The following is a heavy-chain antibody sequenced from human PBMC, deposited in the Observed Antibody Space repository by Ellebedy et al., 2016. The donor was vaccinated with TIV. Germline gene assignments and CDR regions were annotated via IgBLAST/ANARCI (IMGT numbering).Heavy chain of an antibody. CDR2: IWYDGSNK. V-gene: IGHV3-33*08. CDR1: GFILSNYG. Sequence: GGSLRLSXTASGFILSNYGIHWIRQAPGKGLEWVAVIWYDGSNKYYADSVKGRFTISRDNSKNTLYLQMNSLRAEDTAVYYCARDGGYYDSSGYYDWGQGTLVTVSS. CDR3: ARDGGYYDSSGYYD. D-gene: IGHD3-22*01. J-gene: IGHJ4*02.